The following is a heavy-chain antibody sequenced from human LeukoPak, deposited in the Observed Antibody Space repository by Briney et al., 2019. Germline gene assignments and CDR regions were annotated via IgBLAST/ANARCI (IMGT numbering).Heavy chain of an antibody. CDR3: ARPEETKGRFDY. J-gene: IGHJ4*02. V-gene: IGHV1-18*01. Sequence: ASVKVSCKASGYTFTSYGISWVRQAPGQGLEWVGYISAYNGDTNYAQKFQGRVTMTTDTSTTTAYMLLGSLRSDDTAVYHCARPEETKGRFDYWGQGTLVTVSS. CDR1: GYTFTSYG. D-gene: IGHD1-14*01. CDR2: ISAYNGDT.